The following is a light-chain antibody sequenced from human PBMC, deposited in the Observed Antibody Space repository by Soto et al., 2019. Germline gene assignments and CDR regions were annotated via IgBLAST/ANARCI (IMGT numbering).Light chain of an antibody. CDR1: SSDVGDYPY. CDR3: SSYSATNTLV. Sequence: QSARAQPSSLSGSPGQSITIPCTGTSSDVGDYPYVSWYQQHPGEVPKLIIYEVTNRPSGVTSRFSGSKSENTASLTISGLQAEDEADYYCSSYSATNTLVFGGGTKVTVL. V-gene: IGLV2-14*01. J-gene: IGLJ1*01. CDR2: EVT.